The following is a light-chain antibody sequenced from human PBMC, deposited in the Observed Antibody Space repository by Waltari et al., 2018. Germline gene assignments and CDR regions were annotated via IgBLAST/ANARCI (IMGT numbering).Light chain of an antibody. CDR3: QQYNNWPRT. CDR2: GAS. J-gene: IGKJ2*01. CDR1: QSVSSN. Sequence: EIVMTQSPATLSVSPRERATLSCRARQSVSSNVAWYQQKPGQAPRLLIYGASTRATGIPARFSGSGSGTEFTLTISSLQSEDFAVYYCQQYNNWPRTFGQGTKLEIK. V-gene: IGKV3-15*01.